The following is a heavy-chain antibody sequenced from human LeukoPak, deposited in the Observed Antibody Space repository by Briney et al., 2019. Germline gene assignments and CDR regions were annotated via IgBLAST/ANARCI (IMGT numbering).Heavy chain of an antibody. CDR2: IWFDGSNK. Sequence: GQSLRLSCAASGFTFSSYGMHWVRQAPGKGLQWVASIWFDGSNKQYADFVKGRFTISRDNSNNTLYLDMIGLRAEDSAVFYCAREGGGLCSGFSCPGVDYWGQGTLVIVSS. D-gene: IGHD2-15*01. CDR3: AREGGGLCSGFSCPGVDY. V-gene: IGHV3-33*01. J-gene: IGHJ4*02. CDR1: GFTFSSYG.